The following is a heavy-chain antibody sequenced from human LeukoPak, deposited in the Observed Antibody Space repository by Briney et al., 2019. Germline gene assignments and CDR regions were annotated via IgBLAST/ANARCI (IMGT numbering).Heavy chain of an antibody. Sequence: PSGTLSLTFTVSGGSISSSSYYWGWIRPPPGKGLEWVSVISGRGVITYYADYVKGRFTISRDKSKNTLYLQMNSLRAADTAVYYCAKEWWEQTRDDYFDYWGQGTLVTVSS. CDR3: AKEWWEQTRDDYFDY. V-gene: IGHV3-23*01. CDR1: GGSISSSSYY. CDR2: ISGRGVIT. J-gene: IGHJ4*02. D-gene: IGHD1-26*01.